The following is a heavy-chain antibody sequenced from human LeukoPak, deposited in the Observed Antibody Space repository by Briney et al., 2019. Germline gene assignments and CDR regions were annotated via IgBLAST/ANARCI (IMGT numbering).Heavy chain of an antibody. CDR2: ISSSSGYI. CDR1: GFTFSSYS. CDR3: AREGKYYDILTGYQTINSLDY. V-gene: IGHV3-21*01. D-gene: IGHD3-9*01. J-gene: IGHJ4*02. Sequence: GGSLRLSCAASGFTFSSYSMNWVRQAPGKGLEWVSSISSSSGYIYYADSVKGRFTISRDNAKNSLYLQMNSLRAEDTAVYYCAREGKYYDILTGYQTINSLDYWGQGTLVTVSS.